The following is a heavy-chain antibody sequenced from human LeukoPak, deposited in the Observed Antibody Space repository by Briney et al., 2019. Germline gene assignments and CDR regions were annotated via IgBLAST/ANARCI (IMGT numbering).Heavy chain of an antibody. D-gene: IGHD3-10*01. CDR3: ARGPIGSYYYYGMDV. J-gene: IGHJ6*02. Sequence: SETLSLTCAVYGGSFSGYNWSWICQPPGTGLEWIGEINHSGSTNYNPSLKSRVTISVDTSKNQFSLKLSSVTAADTAVYYCARGPIGSYYYYGMDVWGQGTTVTVSS. CDR2: INHSGST. V-gene: IGHV4-34*01. CDR1: GGSFSGYN.